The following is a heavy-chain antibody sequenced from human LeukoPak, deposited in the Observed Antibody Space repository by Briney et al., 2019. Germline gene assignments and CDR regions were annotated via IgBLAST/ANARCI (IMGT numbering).Heavy chain of an antibody. J-gene: IGHJ5*02. Sequence: GESLKISCTSSGYSFAPYWIGWARQMPGKALEWMGIIYPGDSDTRYSPSFQGQVTISADKSISTAYLQWSSLKASDTAMYYCARHPDHFDPWGQGTLVTVSS. CDR3: ARHPDHFDP. D-gene: IGHD1-14*01. CDR2: IYPGDSDT. CDR1: GYSFAPYW. V-gene: IGHV5-51*01.